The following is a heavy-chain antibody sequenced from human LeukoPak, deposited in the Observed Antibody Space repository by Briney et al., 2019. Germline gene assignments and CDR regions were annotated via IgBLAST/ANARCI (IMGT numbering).Heavy chain of an antibody. J-gene: IGHJ4*02. V-gene: IGHV3-21*01. CDR1: GFTFSDYS. CDR2: VNTVSSYI. CDR3: PRLRRNSARSDFFYYYDH. D-gene: IGHD3-10*01. Sequence: RAGGSLRLSCAASGFTFSDYSMNWVRQAPGKGLEWVATVNTVSSYIYYADSMRGRFTISRDNAKNSLFLQMNSLRAEDTAVYYCPRLRRNSARSDFFYYYDHWGQGTLVTVSS.